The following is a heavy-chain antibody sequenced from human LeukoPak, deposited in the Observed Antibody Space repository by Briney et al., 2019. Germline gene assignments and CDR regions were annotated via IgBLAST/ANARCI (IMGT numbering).Heavy chain of an antibody. V-gene: IGHV1-2*02. Sequence: ASVKVSCKASGYTFTDYYMHWVRQAPGQGLEWMGWINPNSGGTNYAQNFKGRVTMTRDTSNNTAYMELSRLRSDDAAVYYCARGGGGDILTGLVFDYWGQGTLVTVSS. J-gene: IGHJ4*02. D-gene: IGHD3-9*01. CDR1: GYTFTDYY. CDR3: ARGGGGDILTGLVFDY. CDR2: INPNSGGT.